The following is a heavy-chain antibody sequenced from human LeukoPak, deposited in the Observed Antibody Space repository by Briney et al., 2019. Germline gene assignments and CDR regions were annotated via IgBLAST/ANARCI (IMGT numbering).Heavy chain of an antibody. J-gene: IGHJ4*02. D-gene: IGHD3-10*01. CDR1: GVSISSSNW. V-gene: IGHV4-4*02. CDR2: VYHSGTT. CDR3: AREAYGSGSYPIDY. Sequence: PSETLSLTCAVSGVSISSSNWWSWVRQPPGKGLEWIGKVYHSGTTDYNPSLKSRVSISVDKSKSQFSLKLSSVTAADTAVYYCAREAYGSGSYPIDYWGQGTLVTVSS.